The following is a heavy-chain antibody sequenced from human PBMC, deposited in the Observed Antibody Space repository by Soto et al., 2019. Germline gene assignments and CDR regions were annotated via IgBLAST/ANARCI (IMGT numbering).Heavy chain of an antibody. CDR2: INPNSGGT. CDR1: GYTFTGYY. V-gene: IGHV1-2*04. Sequence: ASVKVSCKASGYTFTGYYMHWVRQAPGQGLEWMGWINPNSGGTNYAQKFQGWVTMTRDTSISTAYMELSRLRSDDTAVYYCARAEVKYDSWGYYYDGMDVWGQGTTVTGSS. J-gene: IGHJ6*02. CDR3: ARAEVKYDSWGYYYDGMDV. D-gene: IGHD3-3*01.